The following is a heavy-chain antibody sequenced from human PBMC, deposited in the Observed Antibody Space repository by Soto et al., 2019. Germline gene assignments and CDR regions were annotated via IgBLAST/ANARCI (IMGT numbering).Heavy chain of an antibody. J-gene: IGHJ4*02. CDR3: ARAAAGNSPFDY. Sequence: ESGGGVVQPGRSLRLSCAASGSTFSNYGMHWVRQAPGKGLEWVAVIWYDGSNKYYADSVKGRFTISRDNSKNTLYLQMDSLRAEDTAVYYCARAAAGNSPFDYWGQGTLVTVSS. D-gene: IGHD6-13*01. CDR2: IWYDGSNK. V-gene: IGHV3-33*01. CDR1: GSTFSNYG.